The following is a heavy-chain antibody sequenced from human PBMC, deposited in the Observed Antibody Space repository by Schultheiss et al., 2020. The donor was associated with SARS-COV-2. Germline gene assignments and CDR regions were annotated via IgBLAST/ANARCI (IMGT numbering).Heavy chain of an antibody. CDR1: GFTFSSYE. Sequence: GESLKISCAASGFTFSSYEMNWVRQAPGKGLEWVSYISSSGSTIYYADSVKGRFTISRDNAKNSLYLQMNSLRAEDTAVYYCAATTVTVTRYYYGMDVWGQGTTVTVSS. CDR3: AATTVTVTRYYYGMDV. CDR2: ISSSGSTI. D-gene: IGHD4-17*01. J-gene: IGHJ6*02. V-gene: IGHV3-48*03.